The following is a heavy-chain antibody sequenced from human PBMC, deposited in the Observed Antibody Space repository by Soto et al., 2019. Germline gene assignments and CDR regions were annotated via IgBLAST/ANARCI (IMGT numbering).Heavy chain of an antibody. Sequence: QVQLVQSGAEVKKPGASVKVSCKASGYNFNSYTISWVRQAPGQGLEWMGRISAYNGNTNYAQKLQGRVTMTTDTSTITAYMELRSLRSDDTAVYHCARVVGALVHWFDPWGQGTLVTVSS. CDR3: ARVVGALVHWFDP. D-gene: IGHD1-26*01. J-gene: IGHJ5*02. CDR1: GYNFNSYT. V-gene: IGHV1-18*01. CDR2: ISAYNGNT.